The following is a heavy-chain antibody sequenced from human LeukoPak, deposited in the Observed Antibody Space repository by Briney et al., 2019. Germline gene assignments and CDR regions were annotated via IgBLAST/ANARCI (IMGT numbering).Heavy chain of an antibody. D-gene: IGHD3-3*01. CDR2: ISYSGST. Sequence: PSETLSLTCTGSGGSISSYYWSWIRQPPGKGLEWIGYISYSGSTNYTPSLKSRVTISVDTPKNQFSLKLNSVTAADTAVYYCASYARRYDFWSGHYMGYFDYWGQGTLVTVSS. V-gene: IGHV4-59*01. J-gene: IGHJ4*02. CDR3: ASYARRYDFWSGHYMGYFDY. CDR1: GGSISSYY.